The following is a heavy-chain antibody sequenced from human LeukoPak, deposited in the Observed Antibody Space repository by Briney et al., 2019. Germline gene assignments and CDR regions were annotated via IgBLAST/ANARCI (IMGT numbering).Heavy chain of an antibody. Sequence: PSETLSLTCTVPGGSISTYYWSWVRQPAGKGLEWIGRGFTSGTTNYNPSLKSRVTMSVDTSKNQFSLKLSYVTAADTAMYYCASSSGWSAFDIWGQGTMVTVSS. CDR3: ASSSGWSAFDI. D-gene: IGHD6-19*01. V-gene: IGHV4-4*07. J-gene: IGHJ3*02. CDR2: GFTSGTT. CDR1: GGSISTYY.